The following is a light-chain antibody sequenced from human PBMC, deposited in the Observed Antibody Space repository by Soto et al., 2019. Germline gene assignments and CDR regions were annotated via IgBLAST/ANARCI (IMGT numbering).Light chain of an antibody. CDR3: QQYNSYDMYT. Sequence: DIQMTQSPSTLSAFVGDRVTITCXASQSISIWLAWYQQKTGKAPKLLIYDASKLESGVPSRFSGSGSGTEFALTINSLQPDDFATYYCQQYNSYDMYTFGQGTRLEI. CDR2: DAS. J-gene: IGKJ5*01. CDR1: QSISIW. V-gene: IGKV1-5*01.